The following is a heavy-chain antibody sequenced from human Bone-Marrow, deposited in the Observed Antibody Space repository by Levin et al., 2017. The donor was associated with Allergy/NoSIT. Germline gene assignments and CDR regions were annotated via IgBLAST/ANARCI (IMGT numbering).Heavy chain of an antibody. CDR1: GFTFSDNY. J-gene: IGHJ6*03. V-gene: IGHV1-2*02. CDR3: ARDPRRFFYYMDI. CDR2: INPNGGGT. Sequence: GGSLRLSCKASGFTFSDNYIHWVRQAPGQGLEWMGWINPNGGGTKYAQKFQGRVTMTRDTSINTAYMELTNLKSDDTAVYYCARDPRRFFYYMDIWGKGTTVTVSS.